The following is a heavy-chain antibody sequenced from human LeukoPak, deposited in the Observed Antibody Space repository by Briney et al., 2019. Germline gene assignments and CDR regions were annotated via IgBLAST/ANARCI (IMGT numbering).Heavy chain of an antibody. CDR3: ARGEEASRIAAAGDYYGMDV. D-gene: IGHD6-13*01. CDR1: GFTVSGYY. J-gene: IGHJ6*02. Sequence: GGSLRLSCAAYGFTVSGYYMSWVRQAPGKGLEWVSVIYSGGSTYYADSVKGRVTISRHNSKNTLYLQLNSLRAEDTAVYYCARGEEASRIAAAGDYYGMDVWGQGTTVTVSS. V-gene: IGHV3-53*04. CDR2: IYSGGST.